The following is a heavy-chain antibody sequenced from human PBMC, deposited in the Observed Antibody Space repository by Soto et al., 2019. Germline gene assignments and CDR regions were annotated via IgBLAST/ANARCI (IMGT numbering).Heavy chain of an antibody. V-gene: IGHV3-30*18. D-gene: IGHD3-16*01. Sequence: QVQLVESGGGVVQPGRSLRLSCAASGVTFSSYRMHWFRQAPGQGLEWVAVISSDGSNKYYADSVQGRFTIARDNSKNSLYLQMKSLRAEDTAVYYCAKEVGITFGGRLGYFDYWGQGTLVTVSS. J-gene: IGHJ4*02. CDR3: AKEVGITFGGRLGYFDY. CDR2: ISSDGSNK. CDR1: GVTFSSYR.